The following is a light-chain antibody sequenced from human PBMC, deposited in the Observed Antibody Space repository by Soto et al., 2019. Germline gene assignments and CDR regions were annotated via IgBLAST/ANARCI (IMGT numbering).Light chain of an antibody. CDR2: GAS. Sequence: IVMRRSPGALTLSAGERASNSCRVSQSISNSYLAWYQQKPGQAPRLLIYGASSRATGIPDRFSGSASVTDFPLTISRLEPEDFVVYFCQQYGSSPRTFGQGTKVDIK. CDR3: QQYGSSPRT. V-gene: IGKV3-20*01. CDR1: QSISNSY. J-gene: IGKJ1*01.